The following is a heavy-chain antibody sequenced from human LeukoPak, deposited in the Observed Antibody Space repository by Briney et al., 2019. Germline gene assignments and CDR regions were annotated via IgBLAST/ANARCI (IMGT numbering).Heavy chain of an antibody. D-gene: IGHD3-22*01. Sequence: SETLSLTCAVYGGSFSGYYWSWIRQPPGKGLEWIGEINHSGSTNYNPSLKSRVTISVDTSKNQFSLKPSSVTAADTAVYYCARPLDLYDSSGYHYWGQGTLVTVSS. CDR1: GGSFSGYY. J-gene: IGHJ4*02. V-gene: IGHV4-34*01. CDR2: INHSGST. CDR3: ARPLDLYDSSGYHY.